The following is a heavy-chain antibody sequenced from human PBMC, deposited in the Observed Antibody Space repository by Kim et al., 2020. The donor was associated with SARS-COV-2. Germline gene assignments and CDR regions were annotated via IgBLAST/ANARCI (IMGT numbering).Heavy chain of an antibody. CDR2: IDNDGTTT. V-gene: IGHV3-74*01. CDR3: TRGPF. J-gene: IGHJ4*02. CDR1: GFSFSEWW. Sequence: GGSLRLSCAASGFSFSEWWMDWVRQAPVKGPEWVARIDNDGTTTLYADSVKGRFTISRDNSKNTLYLQMTGLRADDTGVYYCTRGPFWGQGTLVTVSS.